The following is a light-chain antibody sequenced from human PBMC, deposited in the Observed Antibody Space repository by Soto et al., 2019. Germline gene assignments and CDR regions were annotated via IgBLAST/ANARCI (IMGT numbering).Light chain of an antibody. V-gene: IGKV3-11*01. CDR3: QHRSTWWT. CDR2: DAS. Sequence: EIVLTQSPATLSLSPGERATLSCRASQSISIFLAWYKQKPGQAPRLLIYDASNRATGIPARFSGSGSGTDFTLTISSLEPEDFAVYYCQHRSTWWTFGQGTKVEIK. CDR1: QSISIF. J-gene: IGKJ1*01.